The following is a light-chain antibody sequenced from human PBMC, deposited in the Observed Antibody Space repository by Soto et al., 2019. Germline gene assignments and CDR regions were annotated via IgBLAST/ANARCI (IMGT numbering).Light chain of an antibody. J-gene: IGKJ4*01. CDR1: QGISSW. CDR3: QQADSFPLT. V-gene: IGKV1D-12*01. CDR2: AAS. Sequence: DIQMTQSPSSVFAAVGDRVIITCRASQGISSWLAWYQQKPGEAPKLLIYAASRLQSGVPSRFSGSGSGTDLSLTISSLQADDFATYYCQQADSFPLTFGGGTKVEIK.